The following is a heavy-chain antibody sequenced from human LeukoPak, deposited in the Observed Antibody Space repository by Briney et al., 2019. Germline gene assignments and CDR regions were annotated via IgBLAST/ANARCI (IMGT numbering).Heavy chain of an antibody. D-gene: IGHD3-9*01. Sequence: SETLALTCTVSGGSISSYYWSWIRQPPGKGLEWIGYISYSGSTNYNPSLKSRVTISIDTSKNQFSLKLRSVTAADTAIYYCARQGYDILTGYIDAFDIWGQGTMVTVSS. V-gene: IGHV4-59*08. CDR3: ARQGYDILTGYIDAFDI. CDR1: GGSISSYY. CDR2: ISYSGST. J-gene: IGHJ3*02.